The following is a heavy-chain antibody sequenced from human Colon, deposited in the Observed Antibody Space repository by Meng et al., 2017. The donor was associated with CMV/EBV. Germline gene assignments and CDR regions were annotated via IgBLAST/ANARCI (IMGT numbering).Heavy chain of an antibody. CDR3: GRIPGGH. D-gene: IGHD1-14*01. V-gene: IGHV4-38-2*02. CDR2: MYHSGAT. Sequence: GSLRLSCNVSGFSISRGFYWGWIRQPTGKRVGWIGHMYHSGATYYNPSLKSRITMSIDTSKDQFSLRMMSVTAADTAVYYCGRIPGGHWGQGTEVTVSS. J-gene: IGHJ1*01. CDR1: GFSISRGFY.